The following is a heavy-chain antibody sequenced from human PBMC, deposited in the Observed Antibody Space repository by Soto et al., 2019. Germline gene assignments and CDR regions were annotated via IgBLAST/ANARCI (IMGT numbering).Heavy chain of an antibody. CDR3: ARDRFMTTENYYYMDV. Sequence: GGSLRLSCAASGFTFSSYAMSWVRQAPGKGLEWVSAISGSGGSTYYADSVKGRFTISRDNSKNTLYLQMNSLRSEDTAVYYCARDRFMTTENYYYMDVWGKGTTVTVSS. CDR2: ISGSGGST. D-gene: IGHD4-17*01. CDR1: GFTFSSYA. J-gene: IGHJ6*03. V-gene: IGHV3-23*01.